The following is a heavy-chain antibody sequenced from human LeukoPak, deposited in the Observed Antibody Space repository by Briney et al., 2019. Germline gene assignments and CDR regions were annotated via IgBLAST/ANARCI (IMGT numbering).Heavy chain of an antibody. V-gene: IGHV1-24*01. Sequence: GASVKVSCKVSGYTLTELSMHWVRQAPGKGLEWMGGFDPEDGETIYAQKLRGRVTMTEDTSTDTAYMELSSLRSEDTAVYYCATIVHDSSGYMWGFDYWGQGTLVTVSS. CDR2: FDPEDGET. CDR1: GYTLTELS. CDR3: ATIVHDSSGYMWGFDY. D-gene: IGHD3-22*01. J-gene: IGHJ4*02.